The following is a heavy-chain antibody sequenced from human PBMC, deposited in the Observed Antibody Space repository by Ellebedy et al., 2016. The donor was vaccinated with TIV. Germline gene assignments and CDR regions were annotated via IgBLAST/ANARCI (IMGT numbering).Heavy chain of an antibody. CDR2: IIAVFGVA. D-gene: IGHD1-26*01. V-gene: IGHV1-69*13. Sequence: ASVKVSCKASGSIFRSNAISWVRQAPGQGLEWMGVIIAVFGVAKYAQKFQGRVTITADESTSTAYMELSSLTSEDTAVYYCAKSGTYYPGEFDYWGQGTLVTVS. CDR1: GSIFRSNA. CDR3: AKSGTYYPGEFDY. J-gene: IGHJ4*02.